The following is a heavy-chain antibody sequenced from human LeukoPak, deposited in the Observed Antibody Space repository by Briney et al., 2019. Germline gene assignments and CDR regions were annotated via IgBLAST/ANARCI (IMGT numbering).Heavy chain of an antibody. CDR2: IYYSGST. D-gene: IGHD3-10*01. CDR1: GGSISSSSYY. Sequence: SETLSLTCTVSGGSISSSSYYWGWIRHPPGKGLEWIGSIYYSGSTYYNPSLKSRVTISVDTSKNQFSLKLSSVTAADMAVYYCARHSRSMVRGRGADYWGQGTLVTVSS. V-gene: IGHV4-39*01. CDR3: ARHSRSMVRGRGADY. J-gene: IGHJ4*02.